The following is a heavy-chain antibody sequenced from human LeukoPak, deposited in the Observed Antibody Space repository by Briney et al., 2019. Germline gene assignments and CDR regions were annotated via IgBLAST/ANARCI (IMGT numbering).Heavy chain of an antibody. V-gene: IGHV4-34*01. J-gene: IGHJ5*02. D-gene: IGHD6-6*01. CDR3: ARVRAARPPRIGWFDP. CDR2: INHSGST. CDR1: GGYFSVYY. Sequence: PSETLSLSCAVYGGYFSVYYWSWIRQPPGKGVEWIGEINHSGSTKYNASLKSRVTISVDTSKSHFSLKLSSVTAAGTDVYYCARVRAARPPRIGWFDPWGQGTLATVSS.